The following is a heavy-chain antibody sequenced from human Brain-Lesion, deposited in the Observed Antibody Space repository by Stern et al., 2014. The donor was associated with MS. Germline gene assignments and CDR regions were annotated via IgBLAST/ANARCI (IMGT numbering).Heavy chain of an antibody. V-gene: IGHV1-69*01. J-gene: IGHJ5*02. CDR2: IVPIFGRA. Sequence: QLVQSGAEVRKPGSSVKVSCKASGATFSTNAISWLRQAPGQGPEWMGAIVPIFGRANYVQKLRGRLTITADESASTAYMELRSLRSEDTAVYYCAREHHGGNFASWGQGTLVTVSS. CDR1: GATFSTNA. D-gene: IGHD4-23*01. CDR3: AREHHGGNFAS.